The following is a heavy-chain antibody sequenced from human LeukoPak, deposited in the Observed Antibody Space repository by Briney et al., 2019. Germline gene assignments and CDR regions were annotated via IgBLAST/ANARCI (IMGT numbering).Heavy chain of an antibody. CDR1: GGSIGSSSYY. V-gene: IGHV4-39*01. Sequence: PSETLSLTCTVSGGSIGSSSYYWGWIRQPPGKGLEWIGSIYYSGITYYNPSLKSRVTISVDTSDNQFSLKLSSVTAADTAMYYCARLLIYCSSTSCHFDYWGQGTLVTVSS. D-gene: IGHD2-2*01. J-gene: IGHJ4*02. CDR2: IYYSGIT. CDR3: ARLLIYCSSTSCHFDY.